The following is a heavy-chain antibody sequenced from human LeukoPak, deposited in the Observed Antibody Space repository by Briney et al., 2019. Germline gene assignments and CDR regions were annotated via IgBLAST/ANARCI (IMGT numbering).Heavy chain of an antibody. CDR2: IYPADSET. CDR1: GYSFTSYW. V-gene: IGHV5-51*01. J-gene: IGHJ4*02. CDR3: ARLMNSIDC. D-gene: IGHD2-21*01. Sequence: GESLKISCKGSGYSFTSYWIGWVRQLPGKGLEWMGIIYPADSETRYSPSFQGQVTISADKSINTAYLQWSSLKASDTAFYYCARLMNSIDCWGQGTLVTVSS.